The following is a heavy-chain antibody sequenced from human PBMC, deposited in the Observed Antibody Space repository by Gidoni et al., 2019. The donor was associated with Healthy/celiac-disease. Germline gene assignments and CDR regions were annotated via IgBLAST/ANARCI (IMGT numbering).Heavy chain of an antibody. J-gene: IGHJ3*02. V-gene: IGHV4-39*01. CDR3: ARRDYYDSSGYYRVEPGAFDI. D-gene: IGHD3-22*01. CDR1: GGSISSSSYY. Sequence: QLQLQESGSGLVKPSETLSLTCTVSGGSISSSSYYWGWIRQPPGKGLEWIGSIYYSGSTYYNPSLKSRVTISVDTSKNQFSLKLSSVTAADTAVYYCARRDYYDSSGYYRVEPGAFDIWGQGTMVTVSS. CDR2: IYYSGST.